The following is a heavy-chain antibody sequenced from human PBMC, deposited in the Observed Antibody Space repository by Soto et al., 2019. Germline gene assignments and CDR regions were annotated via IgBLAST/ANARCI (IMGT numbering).Heavy chain of an antibody. CDR3: VSYRGAFYFEY. CDR1: GGSMSSNY. J-gene: IGHJ4*02. D-gene: IGHD4-4*01. CDR2: VYYGGT. V-gene: IGHV4-59*01. Sequence: PSETLSLTCSVSGGSMSSNYWSWIRQSPGKGLEWIGFVYYGGTNYNPSFESRVTMSVDTPKKQFSLELGSVTAADTAVYYCVSYRGAFYFEYSGPATFATVS.